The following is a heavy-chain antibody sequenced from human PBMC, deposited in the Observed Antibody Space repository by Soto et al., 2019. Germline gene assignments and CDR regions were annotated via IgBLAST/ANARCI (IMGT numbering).Heavy chain of an antibody. CDR1: GFSLNTNAVG. Sequence: QITLKESGPTLVKPTQTLTLTCTFSGFSLNTNAVGVAWIRPPPGKALEWLALLYWDDDKRYSPSLKSRLTITTDTSKNQVVLTMTNMDPEDTATYYCAHRRVRDSSGENFDSWGQGTLVTVSS. J-gene: IGHJ4*02. D-gene: IGHD6-19*01. CDR2: LYWDDDK. CDR3: AHRRVRDSSGENFDS. V-gene: IGHV2-5*02.